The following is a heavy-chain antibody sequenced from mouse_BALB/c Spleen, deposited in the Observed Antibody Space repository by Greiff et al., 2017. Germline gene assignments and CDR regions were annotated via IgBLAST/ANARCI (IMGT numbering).Heavy chain of an antibody. CDR1: GYNFTSYW. D-gene: IGHD2-4*01. V-gene: IGHV1-55*01. J-gene: IGHJ4*01. CDR3: ARKGTMITRGAMDY. CDR2: IYPGSGST. Sequence: QVQLQQPGAELVKPGTSVKLSCKASGYNFTSYWINWVKLRPGQGLEWIGDIYPGSGSTNYNEKFKSKATLTVDTSSSTAYMQLSSLASEDSALYYCARKGTMITRGAMDYWGQGTSVTVSS.